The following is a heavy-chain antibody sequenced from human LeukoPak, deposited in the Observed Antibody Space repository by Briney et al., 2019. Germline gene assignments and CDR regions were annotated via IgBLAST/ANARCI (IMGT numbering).Heavy chain of an antibody. CDR1: GGSISSYY. J-gene: IGHJ4*02. Sequence: SETLSLTCTVSGGSISSYYLSWIRQPPGKGLEWIGYIYYSGSTNYNPSLKSRVTISVDTSKNQFSLKMSSVTAADAAVYYCARDRATLDYWGQGTLVTVSS. CDR3: ARDRATLDY. D-gene: IGHD1-26*01. V-gene: IGHV4-59*01. CDR2: IYYSGST.